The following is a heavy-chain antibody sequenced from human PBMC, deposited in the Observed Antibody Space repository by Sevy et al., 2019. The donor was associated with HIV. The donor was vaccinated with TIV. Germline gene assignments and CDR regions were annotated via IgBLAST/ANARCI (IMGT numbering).Heavy chain of an antibody. CDR2: IYYSGST. V-gene: IGHV4-39*01. Sequence: SETLSLTCTVSGGSISSSSYYWGWIRQPPGKGLEWIGRIYYSGSTYYNPSLKSRVTISVDTSKNQFSLKLSSVTAADTAVYYCARHLVVKTYYDFWSGYWGIDYWGQGTLVTVSS. CDR3: ARHLVVKTYYDFWSGYWGIDY. J-gene: IGHJ4*02. CDR1: GGSISSSSYY. D-gene: IGHD3-3*01.